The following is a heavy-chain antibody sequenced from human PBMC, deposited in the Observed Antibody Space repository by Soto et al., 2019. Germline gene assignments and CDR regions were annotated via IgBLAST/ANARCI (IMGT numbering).Heavy chain of an antibody. CDR3: ARGGDYGDSRFDY. J-gene: IGHJ4*02. CDR1: GGSISSSSYY. CDR2: IYYSGST. V-gene: IGHV4-31*03. Sequence: SETLSLTCTVSGGSISSSSYYWGWIRQPPGKGLEWIGYIYYSGSTYYNPSLKSRVTISVDTSKNQFSLKLSSVTAADTAVYYCARGGDYGDSRFDYWGQGTLVTVSS. D-gene: IGHD4-17*01.